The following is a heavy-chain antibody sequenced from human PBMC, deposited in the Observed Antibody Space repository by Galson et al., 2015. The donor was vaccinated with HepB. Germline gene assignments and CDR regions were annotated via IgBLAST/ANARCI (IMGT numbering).Heavy chain of an antibody. CDR1: GFSVYSNY. CDR2: IYSSSSST. CDR3: AQLGTGY. J-gene: IGHJ4*02. D-gene: IGHD7-27*01. Sequence: SLRLSCAASGFSVYSNYMNWVRQAPGKGLEWVSLIYSSSSSTNYADFVRGRFTISRDTSKNTVYLQMSRLRADDTAMYHCAQLGTGYWGRGTLVTVSS. V-gene: IGHV3-53*01.